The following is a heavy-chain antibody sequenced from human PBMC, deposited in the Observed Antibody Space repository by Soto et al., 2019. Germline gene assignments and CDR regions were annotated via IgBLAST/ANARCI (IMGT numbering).Heavy chain of an antibody. V-gene: IGHV3-33*01. CDR1: GFTFSSYG. CDR2: IWYDGSNK. J-gene: IGHJ5*02. D-gene: IGHD4-17*01. CDR3: ARDSMTTVTTTWDFGP. Sequence: QVQLVESGGGVVQPGRSLRLSCAASGFTFSSYGMHWVRQAPGKGLEWVAVIWYDGSNKYYADSVKGRFTNSRDNSKNTLYLQMSSLRAEDTAVYYCARDSMTTVTTTWDFGPWGQGTLVTVSS.